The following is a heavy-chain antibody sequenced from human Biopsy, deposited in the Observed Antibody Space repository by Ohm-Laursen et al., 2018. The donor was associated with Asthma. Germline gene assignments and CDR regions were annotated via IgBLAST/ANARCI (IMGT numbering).Heavy chain of an antibody. J-gene: IGHJ5*02. Sequence: ATVKISCKASGYTFTSYYMHWVRQAPGQGLEWMGIINPSGGSTSYAQKFQGRVTMTRDTSTSTVYMEVSRLRSDDTAVYYCARGQKSAGDRWFDPWGQGTLVTVSS. CDR1: GYTFTSYY. D-gene: IGHD6-13*01. CDR3: ARGQKSAGDRWFDP. V-gene: IGHV1-46*01. CDR2: INPSGGST.